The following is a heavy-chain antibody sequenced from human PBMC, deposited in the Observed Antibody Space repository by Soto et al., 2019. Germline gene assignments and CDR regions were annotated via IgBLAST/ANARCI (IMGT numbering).Heavy chain of an antibody. CDR2: ILYDGGKN. J-gene: IGHJ6*02. D-gene: IGHD5-12*01. CDR3: AKSRDGYNFYFYYGMDV. CDR1: GFTFNNYG. V-gene: IGHV3-30*18. Sequence: QVQLVESGGGVVQPGRSLRLSCAASGFTFNNYGMHWVRQAPGKGLEWVAHILYDGGKNYYADSVKGRFTISRDNSKNTLYLKMNSLTAEDTAVYFCAKSRDGYNFYFYYGMDVWGQGTAVTVSS.